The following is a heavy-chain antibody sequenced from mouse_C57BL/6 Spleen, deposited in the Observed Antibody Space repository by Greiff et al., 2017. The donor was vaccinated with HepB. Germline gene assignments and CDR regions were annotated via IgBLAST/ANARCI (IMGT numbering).Heavy chain of an antibody. Sequence: VQLQQPGAELVKPGASVKLSCKASGYTFTSYWMQWVKQRPGQGLEWIGEIDPSDSYTNYNQKFKGKATLTVDTSSSTAYMQLSSLTSEDSAVYYCASYSKAWFAYWGQGTLVTVSA. CDR2: IDPSDSYT. J-gene: IGHJ3*01. V-gene: IGHV1-50*01. D-gene: IGHD2-5*01. CDR1: GYTFTSYW. CDR3: ASYSKAWFAY.